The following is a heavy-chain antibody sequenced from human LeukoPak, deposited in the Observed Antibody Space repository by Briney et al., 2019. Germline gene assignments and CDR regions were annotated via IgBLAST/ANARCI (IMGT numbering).Heavy chain of an antibody. CDR3: ARQDYYDSSGYYVYFDY. CDR2: INHSGST. D-gene: IGHD3-22*01. Sequence: PSETLSLTCAVYGGSFSGYYWSWIRQPPGKGLEWIGEINHSGSTNYSPSLKSRVTISVDTSKNQFSLKLSSVTAADTAVYYCARQDYYDSSGYYVYFDYWGQGTLVTVSS. V-gene: IGHV4-34*01. J-gene: IGHJ4*02. CDR1: GGSFSGYY.